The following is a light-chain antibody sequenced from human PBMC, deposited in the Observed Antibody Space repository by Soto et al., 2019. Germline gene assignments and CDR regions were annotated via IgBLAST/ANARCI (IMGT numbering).Light chain of an antibody. Sequence: QSALSQPTSVSGSPGQSVTISCTGTSSDVGNYNRVSWYQQPPGTAPKLMIYEVSNRPSGVPDRFSGSKSGNTASLTISGLQAEDEADYYCTSYTRINTYVFGTGTKLTVL. V-gene: IGLV2-18*02. CDR1: SSDVGNYNR. CDR3: TSYTRINTYV. CDR2: EVS. J-gene: IGLJ1*01.